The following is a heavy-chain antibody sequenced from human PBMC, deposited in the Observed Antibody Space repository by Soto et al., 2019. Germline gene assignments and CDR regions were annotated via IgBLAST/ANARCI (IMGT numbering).Heavy chain of an antibody. CDR1: GGSISSGDYY. J-gene: IGHJ4*02. Sequence: SETLSLTCTVSGGSISSGDYYWSWIRQPPGKGLEWIGYIYYSGSTYYNPSLKSRVTISVDTSKNQFSLKLSSVTAADTAVYYCARNLGSVTAIADYWGQGTLVTVSS. V-gene: IGHV4-30-4*01. CDR2: IYYSGST. D-gene: IGHD2-21*02. CDR3: ARNLGSVTAIADY.